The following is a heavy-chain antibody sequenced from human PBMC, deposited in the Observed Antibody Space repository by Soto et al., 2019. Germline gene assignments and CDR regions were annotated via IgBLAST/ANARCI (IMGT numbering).Heavy chain of an antibody. CDR1: GGTFSSYA. D-gene: IGHD1-26*01. Sequence: QVQLVQSGAEVKKPGSSVKVSCKASGGTFSSYAISWVRQAPGQGLEWMGGVIPIFGTANYAQKFQGRVTITADEATSTAYMELSSLRSEDTAVYYCARVREQPPYFDYWGQGTLVTVSS. CDR3: ARVREQPPYFDY. V-gene: IGHV1-69*01. J-gene: IGHJ4*02. CDR2: VIPIFGTA.